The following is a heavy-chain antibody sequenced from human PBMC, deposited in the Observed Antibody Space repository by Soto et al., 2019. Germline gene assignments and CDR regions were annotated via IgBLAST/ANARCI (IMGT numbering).Heavy chain of an antibody. Sequence: PGGSLRLSCAASGFTFSSYAMSWVRQAPEKGLEWVSAISGSGGSTYYADSVKGRFTISRDNSKNTLYLQMNSLRAEDTAVYYCASSDTAMVTLFDYWGQGTLVTVSS. D-gene: IGHD5-18*01. J-gene: IGHJ4*02. CDR2: ISGSGGST. V-gene: IGHV3-23*01. CDR1: GFTFSSYA. CDR3: ASSDTAMVTLFDY.